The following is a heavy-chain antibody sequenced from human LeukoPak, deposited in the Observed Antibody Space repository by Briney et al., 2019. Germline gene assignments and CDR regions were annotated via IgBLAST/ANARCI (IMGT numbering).Heavy chain of an antibody. D-gene: IGHD3-16*02. CDR1: GFRFGDYA. CDR2: IRSKAYGGTT. J-gene: IGHJ4*02. V-gene: IGHV3-49*04. CDR3: TREGGGYVWGTYRYTSYFDY. Sequence: GGSLRLSCTASGFRFGDYAMSWVRQAPGKGLEWVGFIRSKAYGGTTEYAASVKGRFTISRDDSKSIAYLQMNSLKTEDTAVYYCTREGGGYVWGTYRYTSYFDYWGQGTLVTVSS.